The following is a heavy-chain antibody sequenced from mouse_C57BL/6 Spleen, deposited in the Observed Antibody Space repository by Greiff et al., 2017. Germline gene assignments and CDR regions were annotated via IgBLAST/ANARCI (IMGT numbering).Heavy chain of an antibody. J-gene: IGHJ4*01. CDR1: GYTFTDYN. CDR2: INPNNGGT. V-gene: IGHV1-18*01. CDR3: ARSDGYYLSAMDY. Sequence: EVQLQQSGPELVKPGASVKIPCKASGYTFTDYNMDWVKQSHGKSLEWIGDINPNNGGTIYNQKFKGKATLTVEKSSSTAYMELRSLTSEDTAVYYCARSDGYYLSAMDYWGQGTSVTVSS. D-gene: IGHD2-3*01.